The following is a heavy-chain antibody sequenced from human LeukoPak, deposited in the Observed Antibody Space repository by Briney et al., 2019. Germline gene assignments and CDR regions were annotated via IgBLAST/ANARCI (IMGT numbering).Heavy chain of an antibody. CDR3: ARVGGSGNSALEAFDV. CDR1: GGSISSGGYY. V-gene: IGHV4-31*03. D-gene: IGHD4-23*01. Sequence: PSETLSLTCTVSGGSISSGGYYWSWIRQHPGKGLEWIGYIYYSGSTYYNPSLKSRVTISVDRSKNQFSLKMRSVTAADTAVYYCARVGGSGNSALEAFDVWGQGTMVSVSS. J-gene: IGHJ3*01. CDR2: IYYSGST.